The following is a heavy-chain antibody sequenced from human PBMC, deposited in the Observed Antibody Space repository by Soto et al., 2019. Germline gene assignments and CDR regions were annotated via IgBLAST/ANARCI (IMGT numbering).Heavy chain of an antibody. J-gene: IGHJ4*02. CDR2: TSTNNDDR. V-gene: IGHV1-18*04. D-gene: IGHD6-6*01. CDR3: ARERYVASRHSHYDS. Sequence: GASVNVSCKASGYRFSTYGINWVRQAPGQGPEWLGWTSTNNDDRNYAQKFRGRVTFTTDTSTSTAYMELRSLISDDTAVYFCARERYVASRHSHYDSWGQGTQVTVSS. CDR1: GYRFSTYG.